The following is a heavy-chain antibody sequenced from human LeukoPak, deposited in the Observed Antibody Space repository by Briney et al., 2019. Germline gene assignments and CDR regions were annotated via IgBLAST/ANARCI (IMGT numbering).Heavy chain of an antibody. CDR2: ISSSSSTI. CDR3: AKVIRGYYASGSYYDAFDI. CDR1: GFTFSSYS. V-gene: IGHV3-48*01. Sequence: GGSLRLSCAASGFTFSSYSMNWVRQAPGKGLEWVSYISSSSSTIYYADSVKGRFTISRDSAKNSLYLQMNSLRAEDTAVYYCAKVIRGYYASGSYYDAFDIWGQGTMVTVSS. J-gene: IGHJ3*02. D-gene: IGHD3-10*01.